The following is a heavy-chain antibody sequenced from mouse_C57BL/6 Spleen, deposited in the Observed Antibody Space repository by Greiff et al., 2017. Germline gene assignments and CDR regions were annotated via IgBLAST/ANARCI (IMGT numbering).Heavy chain of an antibody. Sequence: QVQLQQPGAELVMPGASVKLSCKASGYTFTSYWMHWVKQRPGQGLEWIGEIDPSDSYTNYNQKFKGKSTLAVDKSSSTAYMQLSSLTSEDSAVYYCASDGYYRTYLDYWGQGTTLTVSS. CDR1: GYTFTSYW. CDR2: IDPSDSYT. CDR3: ASDGYYRTYLDY. J-gene: IGHJ2*01. V-gene: IGHV1-69*01. D-gene: IGHD2-3*01.